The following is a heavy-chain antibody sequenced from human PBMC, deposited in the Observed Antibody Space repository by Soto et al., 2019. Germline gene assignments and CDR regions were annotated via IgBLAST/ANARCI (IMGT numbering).Heavy chain of an antibody. CDR3: ARKPRLRATYYYGMDV. J-gene: IGHJ6*02. CDR2: IYYSGST. V-gene: IGHV4-31*03. CDR1: GGSISSGGYY. D-gene: IGHD4-17*01. Sequence: SETLSLTCTVSGGSISSGGYYWSWIRQHPGKGLEWIGYIYYSGSTYYNPSLKSRVTISVDTSKNQFSLKLSSVTAADTAVYYCARKPRLRATYYYGMDVWGQGTTVTVSS.